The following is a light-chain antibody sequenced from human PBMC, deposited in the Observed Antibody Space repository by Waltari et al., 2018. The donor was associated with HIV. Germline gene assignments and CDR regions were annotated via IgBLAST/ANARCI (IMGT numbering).Light chain of an antibody. J-gene: IGKJ1*01. CDR1: QNVITN. CDR3: QQYKNWPRT. Sequence: EIVMTQSPATLSVSLGERVTLSCRASQNVITNLAWYQQKPGQAPRLLIYGASTRATDIPSRFSGGGSGTEFTLTIGSLQSDDSASYYCQQYKNWPRTFGQGTKVEVK. V-gene: IGKV3-15*01. CDR2: GAS.